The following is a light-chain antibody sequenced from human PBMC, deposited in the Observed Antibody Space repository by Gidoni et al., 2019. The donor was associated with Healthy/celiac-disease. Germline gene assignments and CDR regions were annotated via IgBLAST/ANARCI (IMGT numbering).Light chain of an antibody. J-gene: IGLJ3*02. CDR2: SNN. CDR3: AAWDDSLNGVWV. Sequence: QSVLTQPPSASGAPGQRVTIFCSGSSSNIGSNTVNWYQQLPGTAPKLLIYSNNQRPSGVPDRFSGSKSGTSASLAISGLQSEDEADYYCAAWDDSLNGVWVFGGGTKLTVL. CDR1: SSNIGSNT. V-gene: IGLV1-44*01.